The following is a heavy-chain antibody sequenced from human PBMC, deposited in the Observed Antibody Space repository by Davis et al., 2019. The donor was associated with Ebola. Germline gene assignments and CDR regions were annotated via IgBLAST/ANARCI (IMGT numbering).Heavy chain of an antibody. CDR2: INPNSGGA. D-gene: IGHD7-27*01. V-gene: IGHV1-2*02. Sequence: ASVKVSCKASGYTFTGYYMHWVRQAPGQGLEWMGWINPNSGGAIYTEKFQGRLTVTRDTSTSTAYMELTRLRSDDTAVYYCARLGYSYQYGMDVWGQGTTVIVSS. CDR1: GYTFTGYY. J-gene: IGHJ6*02. CDR3: ARLGYSYQYGMDV.